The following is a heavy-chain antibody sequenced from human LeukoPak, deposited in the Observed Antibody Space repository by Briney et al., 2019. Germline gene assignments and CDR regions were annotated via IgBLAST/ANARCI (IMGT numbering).Heavy chain of an antibody. V-gene: IGHV3-9*01. CDR1: GFTFSSYA. CDR3: AKDISGTGWATSFDS. CDR2: MSWNSVVV. J-gene: IGHJ4*02. Sequence: PGGSLRLSCAASGFTFSSYAMSWVRQAPGRGLEWVSGMSWNSVVVGYADSVKGRFTISRDSAKNSLYLLMNSLRTEDTAFYYCAKDISGTGWATSFDSWGQGTLVTVSS. D-gene: IGHD6-19*01.